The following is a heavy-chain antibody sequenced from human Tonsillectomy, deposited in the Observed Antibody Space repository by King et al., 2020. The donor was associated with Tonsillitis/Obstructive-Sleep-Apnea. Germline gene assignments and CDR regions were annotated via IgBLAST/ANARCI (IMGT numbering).Heavy chain of an antibody. V-gene: IGHV4-34*01. Sequence: VQLQQWGAGLLKPSETLSLTCAVYGGSFSDYYWNWIRQPPGKGLEWIGEINHSGSTNYNPSLKSRVTISVDTSKNQFSLKLSSGTAADTAVYYCARGDIVVVPAAHYYYYYLDVWGKGTTVTVSS. CDR2: INHSGST. CDR1: GGSFSDYY. J-gene: IGHJ6*03. CDR3: ARGDIVVVPAAHYYYYYLDV. D-gene: IGHD2-2*01.